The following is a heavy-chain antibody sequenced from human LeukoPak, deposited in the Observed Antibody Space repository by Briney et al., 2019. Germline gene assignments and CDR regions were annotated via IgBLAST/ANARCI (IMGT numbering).Heavy chain of an antibody. D-gene: IGHD2-15*01. V-gene: IGHV3-21*01. CDR3: ARVRHCSGGSCYYWFDP. CDR2: ISTSSSYI. CDR1: GFTFRTYS. Sequence: GGSLRLSCAASGFTFRTYSMNWVRQAPGKGLEWVSSISTSSSYIYYADSVKGRFTISRDNAKNSLYLQMNSLRAEDTAVYYCARVRHCSGGSCYYWFDPWGQGTLVTVSS. J-gene: IGHJ5*02.